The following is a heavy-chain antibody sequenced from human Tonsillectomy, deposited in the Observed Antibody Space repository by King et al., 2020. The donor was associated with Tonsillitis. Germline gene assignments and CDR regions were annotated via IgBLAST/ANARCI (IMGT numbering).Heavy chain of an antibody. Sequence: QLVQSGAEVKKPGSSVKVSCKASGGTFSSYAISWVRQAPGQGLEWMGGIIPIFGTANYAQKFQGRVTITADESTSTAYMELISLRSEDTAVYYCARGQHCSSTSCPKYNWFDPWGQGTLVTVSS. CDR3: ARGQHCSSTSCPKYNWFDP. D-gene: IGHD2-2*01. V-gene: IGHV1-69*01. CDR1: GGTFSSYA. CDR2: IIPIFGTA. J-gene: IGHJ5*02.